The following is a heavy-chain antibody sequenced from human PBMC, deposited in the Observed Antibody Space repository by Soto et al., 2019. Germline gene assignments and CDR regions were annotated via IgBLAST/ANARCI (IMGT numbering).Heavy chain of an antibody. D-gene: IGHD6-13*01. Sequence: ASETLSLTCTVSGGSISSYYWSWIRQPAGKGLEWIGRIYSDGSTAYKSSLKSRVTMSVDTSKNQFSLRLTFVTAADTAVYYCARRVLAAAGDYYDSWGQGTLVTVSS. V-gene: IGHV4-4*07. J-gene: IGHJ4*02. CDR3: ARRVLAAAGDYYDS. CDR1: GGSISSYY. CDR2: IYSDGST.